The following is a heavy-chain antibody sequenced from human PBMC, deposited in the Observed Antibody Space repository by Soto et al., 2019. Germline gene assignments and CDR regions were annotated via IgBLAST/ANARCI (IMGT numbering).Heavy chain of an antibody. CDR2: ISSSGYI. CDR3: ARDCSGGSCYPGMDV. J-gene: IGHJ6*02. V-gene: IGHV3-21*01. CDR1: GFNFNSYT. Sequence: WGSLRLSCAASGFNFNSYTINCVRHAPWKRLEWLSSISSSGYIFSTDSVRGRFTISRDNAENSVYLQINSLRAEDTAVYFCARDCSGGSCYPGMDVWGQGTTVTVSS. D-gene: IGHD2-15*01.